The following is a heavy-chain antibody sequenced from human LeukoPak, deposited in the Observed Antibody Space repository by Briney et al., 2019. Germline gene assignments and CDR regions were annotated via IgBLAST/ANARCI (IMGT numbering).Heavy chain of an antibody. J-gene: IGHJ4*02. Sequence: ASVKVSCKASGYTFTGYYMHWVRQAPGQGLEGMGWINPNSGGTNYAQKFQGRVTMTGDTSISTAYMELSRLRSDDTAVYYCARDTTLVLLWFGELSDPFDYWGQGTLVTVSS. V-gene: IGHV1-2*02. CDR2: INPNSGGT. D-gene: IGHD3-10*01. CDR3: ARDTTLVLLWFGELSDPFDY. CDR1: GYTFTGYY.